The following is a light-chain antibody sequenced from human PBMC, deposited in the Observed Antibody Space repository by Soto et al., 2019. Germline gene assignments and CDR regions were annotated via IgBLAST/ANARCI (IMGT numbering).Light chain of an antibody. CDR3: LQYYNFSWT. CDR2: AAS. CDR1: QDIRNT. J-gene: IGKJ1*01. Sequence: AIQMTQSPSSLSASVGDRVAISCRASQDIRNTLAWYQQKPGEAPKLLIFAASNLQSGVPSRFSGSGSVTDFTLAITGLQPEDFETYYCLQYYNFSWTFGQGTKVDI. V-gene: IGKV1-6*01.